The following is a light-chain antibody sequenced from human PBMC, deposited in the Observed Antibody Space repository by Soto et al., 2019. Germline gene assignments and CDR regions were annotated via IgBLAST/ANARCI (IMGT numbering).Light chain of an antibody. Sequence: AIQLTQSPSSLSASVGDRVTITCRASQIISSALAWYQQKAGKALKLLIYDASNLESGVPSRFSGSGSGTDFTLTISSLQAEDFASYYCQQVRCSSTFGPGTIVDFK. J-gene: IGKJ3*01. CDR3: QQVRCSST. CDR2: DAS. CDR1: QIISSA. V-gene: IGKV1-13*02.